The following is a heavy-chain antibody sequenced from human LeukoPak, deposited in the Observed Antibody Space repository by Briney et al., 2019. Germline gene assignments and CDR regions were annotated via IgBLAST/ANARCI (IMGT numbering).Heavy chain of an antibody. CDR3: AKRAGSYYNGPFDY. CDR2: ISGSGGST. Sequence: PGGSLRLSCAASGFTFSSYAMSWVRQAPGKGLEWVSAISGSGGSTYYADSVKGRFTISRDNSKNTLYVPMNSLRAEDTAVYYCAKRAGSYYNGPFDYWGQGTLVTVSS. V-gene: IGHV3-23*01. D-gene: IGHD3-10*01. J-gene: IGHJ4*02. CDR1: GFTFSSYA.